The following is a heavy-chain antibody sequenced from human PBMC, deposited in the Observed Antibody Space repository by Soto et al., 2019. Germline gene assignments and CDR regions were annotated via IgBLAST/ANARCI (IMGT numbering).Heavy chain of an antibody. Sequence: TLSLTCTVSGGSISSGGYYWSWIRQHPGKGLEWIGYIYYSGSTYYNPSLKSRVTISVDTSKNQFSLKLSSVTAADTAVYYCAKNLPRTGSFDYWGQGTVVTVSS. CDR2: IYYSGST. V-gene: IGHV4-31*03. CDR1: GGSISSGGYY. D-gene: IGHD2-15*01. J-gene: IGHJ4*02. CDR3: AKNLPRTGSFDY.